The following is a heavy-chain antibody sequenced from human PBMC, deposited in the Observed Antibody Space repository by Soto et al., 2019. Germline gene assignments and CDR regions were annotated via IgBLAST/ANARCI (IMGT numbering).Heavy chain of an antibody. Sequence: GGSLRLSCAASDFDFSSYGIHWVRQAPGKGLEWVAASSYDGRETFYADSAKGRFTVSKEMSKNTASLQMNALRHEDTAVYFCARDSGSPILTFGNWGQGTPVTVSS. V-gene: IGHV3-30*03. CDR2: SSYDGRET. CDR1: DFDFSSYG. J-gene: IGHJ4*02. CDR3: ARDSGSPILTFGN. D-gene: IGHD3-3*01.